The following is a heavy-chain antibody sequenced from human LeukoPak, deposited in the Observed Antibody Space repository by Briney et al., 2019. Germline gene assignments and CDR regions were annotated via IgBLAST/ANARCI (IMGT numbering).Heavy chain of an antibody. CDR1: GFTFSSYA. Sequence: GGSLRLSCAASGFTFSSYAMHWVRQAPGKGLEWVANIKQDGSEKYYVDSVKGRFTISRDNAKNSLYLQMNSLRAEDTAVYYCARDRAGMDVWGQGTTVTVSS. CDR3: ARDRAGMDV. CDR2: IKQDGSEK. V-gene: IGHV3-7*01. J-gene: IGHJ6*02.